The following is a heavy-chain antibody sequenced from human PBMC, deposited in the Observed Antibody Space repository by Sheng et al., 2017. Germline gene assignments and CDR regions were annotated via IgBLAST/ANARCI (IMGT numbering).Heavy chain of an antibody. CDR2: ISDSGKTI. V-gene: IGHV3-48*03. J-gene: IGHJ4*02. CDR1: GFTFSSFE. CDR3: AREILAGGSDFDY. D-gene: IGHD3-9*01. Sequence: EVQLVESGGDLVQPGGSLRLSCATSGFTFSSFEMNWVRQAPGKGLEWVSYISDSGKTIYYADSVKGRFTISRDNAKNTLYLQMNSLRAEDTAVYYCAREILAGGSDFDYWGQGTLVTVSS.